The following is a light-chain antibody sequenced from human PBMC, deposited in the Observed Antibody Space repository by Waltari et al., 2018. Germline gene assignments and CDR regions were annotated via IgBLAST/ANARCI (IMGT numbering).Light chain of an antibody. CDR3: HTGDGSHVV. J-gene: IGLJ2*01. V-gene: IGLV3-1*01. Sequence: SYELTQPPSVSVSPGQTASITCSGNKLGDKYVSWYQQKPGQSPIVVIYQDYKRPSGNPERFSDSKSGNTTTLTISGSQTTDEADYYCHTGDGSHVVFGGGTKLTVL. CDR1: KLGDKY. CDR2: QDY.